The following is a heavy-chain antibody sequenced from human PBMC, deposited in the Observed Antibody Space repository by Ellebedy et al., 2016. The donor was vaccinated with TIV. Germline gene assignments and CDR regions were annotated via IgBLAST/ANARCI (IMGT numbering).Heavy chain of an antibody. Sequence: SETLSLTCTVSGGSISSSFYQWGWIRQPPGKGLEWVGSIYHSETTYYNPSLKSRVTISVDKSKNQFSLKLNSVTAAARAVYFCARVGLRFGELSTWKWFDPWGQGTLVTVSS. D-gene: IGHD3-10*01. CDR2: IYHSETT. CDR3: ARVGLRFGELSTWKWFDP. CDR1: GGSISSSFYQ. J-gene: IGHJ5*02. V-gene: IGHV4-39*07.